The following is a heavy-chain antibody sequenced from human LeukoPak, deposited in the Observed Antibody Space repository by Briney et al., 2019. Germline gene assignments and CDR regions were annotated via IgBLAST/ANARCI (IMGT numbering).Heavy chain of an antibody. CDR3: ARDYRYAFDN. CDR2: VGIDSGNT. J-gene: IGHJ4*02. D-gene: IGHD1-1*01. Sequence: GGSLRLSCAASGFPFSDYSMNWVRQAPGKGLEWISYVGIDSGNTYYADSVKGRFTISADKAKNSLVLQMNSLRVEDTAVYYCARDYRYAFDNWGQGTLVTVSS. CDR1: GFPFSDYS. V-gene: IGHV3-48*01.